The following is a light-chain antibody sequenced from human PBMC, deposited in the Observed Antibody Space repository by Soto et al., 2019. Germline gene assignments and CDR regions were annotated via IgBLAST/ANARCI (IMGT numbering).Light chain of an antibody. Sequence: EIVLTQSPATLSLSPGERATLSCRASQSVSSSYLAWYQQKPGPAPRLLIYGASSRATGIPDRFSGSGCGTDFTLTISRLEPEDVAVYYCQQYGSSPPVTFGQGTRLEIK. CDR2: GAS. V-gene: IGKV3-20*01. CDR3: QQYGSSPPVT. J-gene: IGKJ5*01. CDR1: QSVSSSY.